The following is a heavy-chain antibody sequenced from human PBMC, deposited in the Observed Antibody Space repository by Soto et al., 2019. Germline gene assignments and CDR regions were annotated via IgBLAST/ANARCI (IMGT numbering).Heavy chain of an antibody. CDR1: GGSISSYY. CDR2: IYTSGST. CDR3: ARDLGVGATGGMDV. Sequence: PSETLSLTCTVSGGSISSYYWSWIRQPAGKGLEWIGRIYTSGSTNYNPSLKSRVTMPVDTSKNQFSLKLSSVTAADTAVYYCARDLGVGATGGMDVWGQGTTVTVSS. D-gene: IGHD1-26*01. J-gene: IGHJ6*02. V-gene: IGHV4-4*07.